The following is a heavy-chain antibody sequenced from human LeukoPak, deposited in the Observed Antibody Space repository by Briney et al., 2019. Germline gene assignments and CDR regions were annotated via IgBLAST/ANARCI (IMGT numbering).Heavy chain of an antibody. CDR3: ARAYSDIWSGYYFDS. D-gene: IGHD3-3*01. J-gene: IGHJ4*02. CDR2: IRTSGST. V-gene: IGHV4-4*07. Sequence: SETLSLTCRVSGGSITSYYWSWIRQSAGKGLEWIGRIRTSGSTNYNPSLKSRVTMSVDTSNNQFSLKLTSVTAADTAVYYCARAYSDIWSGYYFDSWGQGILVTVSS. CDR1: GGSITSYY.